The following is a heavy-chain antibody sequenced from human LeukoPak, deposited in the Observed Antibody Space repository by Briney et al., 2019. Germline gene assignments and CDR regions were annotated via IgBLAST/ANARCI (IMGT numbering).Heavy chain of an antibody. CDR3: ARGISSTWYPYFDY. V-gene: IGHV4-4*07. J-gene: IGHJ4*02. Sequence: SETLSLTCTVSGGSINNYYWSWIRQPAGKGLAWIGRIYTSGSTNYNPSLKSRVTMSVDTSKNQFSLNLNSVAAADTAVYYCARGISSTWYPYFDYWGRGTLVTVSS. CDR2: IYTSGST. CDR1: GGSINNYY. D-gene: IGHD6-13*01.